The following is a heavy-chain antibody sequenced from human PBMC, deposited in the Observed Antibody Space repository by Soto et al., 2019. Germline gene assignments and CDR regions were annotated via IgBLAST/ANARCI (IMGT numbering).Heavy chain of an antibody. CDR3: ARDPVDYDPFDY. CDR2: IYYSGST. CDR1: GGSISSGDYY. J-gene: IGHJ4*02. Sequence: SETLSLTCTVSGGSISSGDYYWSWIRQPPGKGLEWIGYIYYSGSTYYNPSLKSRVTISVDTSKNQFSLKLSSVTAADTAVYYCARDPVDYDPFDYWGQGTLVTVSS. D-gene: IGHD4-17*01. V-gene: IGHV4-30-4*01.